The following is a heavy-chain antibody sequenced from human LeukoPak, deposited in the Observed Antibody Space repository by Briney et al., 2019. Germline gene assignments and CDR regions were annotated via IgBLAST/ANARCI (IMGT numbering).Heavy chain of an antibody. CDR3: ARGVDV. J-gene: IGHJ6*02. V-gene: IGHV3-7*04. Sequence: GGSLRLSCAASGFTFNSYWMNWVRQAPGKGLKWVANIKEDGSEKYYVDSVKGRFTISRDNAKNSLYLQMNSLRAEDTAVYYCARGVDVWGQGTTVTVS. CDR2: IKEDGSEK. CDR1: GFTFNSYW.